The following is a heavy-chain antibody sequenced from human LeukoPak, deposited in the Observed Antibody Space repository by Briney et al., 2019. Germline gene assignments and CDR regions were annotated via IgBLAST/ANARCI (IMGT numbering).Heavy chain of an antibody. CDR3: AKDGSRVDYYGSGSPGWYFDY. J-gene: IGHJ4*02. Sequence: PGGSLRLSCAASGFTFSSYAMSWVRQAPGKGLEWVSAISGSGGSTYYAASVKGRFTISRDNSKNTLYLQMNSLRAEDTAAYYCAKDGSRVDYYGSGSPGWYFDYWGQGTLVTVSS. D-gene: IGHD3-10*01. V-gene: IGHV3-23*01. CDR2: ISGSGGST. CDR1: GFTFSSYA.